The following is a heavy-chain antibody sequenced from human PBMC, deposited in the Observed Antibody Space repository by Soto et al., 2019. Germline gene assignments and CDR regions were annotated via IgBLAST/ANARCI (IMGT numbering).Heavy chain of an antibody. CDR1: GGSISSGGYY. Sequence: QMQLQESGPGLVKPSQTLSLTCTVSGGSISSGGYYWSWIRQLPGKGLEWMGYIYRSGNAYYNPYLASRLTISVDTSKNQFSQKLSFVTTADTAVYSCASNNDLSRGSFCYSGLDVWGRGTTVTVSS. J-gene: IGHJ6*02. V-gene: IGHV4-30-4*08. D-gene: IGHD3-3*01. CDR2: IYRSGNA. CDR3: ASNNDLSRGSFCYSGLDV.